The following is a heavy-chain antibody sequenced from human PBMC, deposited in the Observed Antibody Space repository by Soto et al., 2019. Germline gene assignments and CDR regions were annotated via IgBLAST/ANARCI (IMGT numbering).Heavy chain of an antibody. V-gene: IGHV4-39*01. CDR2: IYYSGST. J-gene: IGHJ6*03. Sequence: RQXPGKGLEWIGSIYYSGSTYYNPSLKSRVTISVDTSKNQFSLKLSSVTAADTAVYYCARLRTNKYYYYYMDVWGKGTTVTVSS. D-gene: IGHD2-8*01. CDR3: ARLRTNKYYYYYMDV.